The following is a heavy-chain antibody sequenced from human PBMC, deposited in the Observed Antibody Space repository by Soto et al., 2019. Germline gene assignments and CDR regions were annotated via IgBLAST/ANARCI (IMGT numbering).Heavy chain of an antibody. CDR3: ARGGPTSWYFDF. Sequence: LQPPSLTCTVSDDSIISHYWSWILQPPGKGLEWIGYIYYSGSTKYNPSLESRVTISLGTSKNQFSLKLRSVTAADTAVYYCARGGPTSWYFDFWGRGTLVTVS. V-gene: IGHV4-59*11. J-gene: IGHJ2*01. CDR1: DDSIISHY. D-gene: IGHD3-16*01. CDR2: IYYSGST.